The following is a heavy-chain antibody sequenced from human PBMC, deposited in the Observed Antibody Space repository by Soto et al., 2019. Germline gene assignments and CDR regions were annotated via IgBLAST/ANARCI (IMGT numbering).Heavy chain of an antibody. J-gene: IGHJ6*02. CDR1: GCTFRSYG. CDR2: ICYDGSNT. CDR3: ARDPSYYDFWRGYSPVYCGMDV. V-gene: IGHV3-33*01. Sequence: QVQLVESGGGVVQPGRSLRLSCAASGCTFRSYGLHWVRQAQGKGLELVAVICYDGSNTDYADSVKGRFTISRDNSKNTLYLQMSSLRAEDTAVYYCARDPSYYDFWRGYSPVYCGMDVWGQGTTVTVSS. D-gene: IGHD3-3*01.